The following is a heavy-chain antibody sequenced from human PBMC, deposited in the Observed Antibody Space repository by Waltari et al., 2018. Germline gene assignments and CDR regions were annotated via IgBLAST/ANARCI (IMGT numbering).Heavy chain of an antibody. V-gene: IGHV4-38-2*01. CDR2: ISQTETS. Sequence: QVQLQESGPGLAKPSETLSLTCAVSGYSVSSGYYWGWIRQPPGQGLEWIGTISQTETSSSNPSLNSRVTISMNTSNNQFSLSLKSVTAADTAVYYCAGPGPSYYFDYWGQGILVTVSS. CDR1: GYSVSSGYY. CDR3: AGPGPSYYFDY. J-gene: IGHJ4*02. D-gene: IGHD6-6*01.